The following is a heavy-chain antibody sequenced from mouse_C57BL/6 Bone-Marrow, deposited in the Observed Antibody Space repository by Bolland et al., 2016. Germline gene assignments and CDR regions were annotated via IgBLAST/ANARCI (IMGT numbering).Heavy chain of an antibody. J-gene: IGHJ3*01. CDR2: PNNGGT. CDR3: ARELLFVY. V-gene: IGHV1-26*01. Sequence: PNNGGTSYNQKFKGKATLTVDKSSSTAYMELRSLTSEDSAVYYCARELLFVYWGQGTLV.